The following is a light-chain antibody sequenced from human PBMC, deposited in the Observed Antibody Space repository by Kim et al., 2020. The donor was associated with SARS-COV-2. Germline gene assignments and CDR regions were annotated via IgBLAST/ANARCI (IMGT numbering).Light chain of an antibody. CDR2: DAS. CDR3: QQGSSWL. V-gene: IGKV3-11*01. Sequence: EVVLTQSPATLSLSPGERATLSCRASQSVSSSLIWYQQKPGQAPRLLIYDASNRATGIPARFSGSGSGTDFTLTISSLEPEDFAVYYCQQGSSWLFGQGTRLEIK. J-gene: IGKJ5*01. CDR1: QSVSSS.